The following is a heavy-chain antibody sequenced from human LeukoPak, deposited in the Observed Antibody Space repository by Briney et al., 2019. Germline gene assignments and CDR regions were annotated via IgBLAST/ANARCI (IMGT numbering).Heavy chain of an antibody. D-gene: IGHD4-23*01. CDR1: GGTFSSYA. CDR2: IIPIFGTA. J-gene: IGHJ4*02. Sequence: SVKVSCKASGGTFSSYAISWVRQAPGQGLEWMGGIIPIFGTANYAQKFQGRVTITADESTSTAYMELSSLRSEDTAVYYCARHYGGNQIDQRFDYWGQGTLVTVSS. V-gene: IGHV1-69*13. CDR3: ARHYGGNQIDQRFDY.